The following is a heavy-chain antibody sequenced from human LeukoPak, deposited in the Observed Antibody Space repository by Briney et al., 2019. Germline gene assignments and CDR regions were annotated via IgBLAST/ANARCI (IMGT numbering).Heavy chain of an antibody. CDR2: IIPILGMA. J-gene: IGHJ5*02. CDR1: GGTFSSYA. V-gene: IGHV1-69*04. D-gene: IGHD3-10*01. CDR3: ARDIPGTYYYGSGSYYTSWFDP. Sequence: SVKVSCKASGGTFSSYAISWVRQAPGQGLEWMGRIIPILGMANYAQKFQGRVTITADKSTSTAYMELSSLRSEDTAVYYCARDIPGTYYYGSGSYYTSWFDPWGQGTLVTVSS.